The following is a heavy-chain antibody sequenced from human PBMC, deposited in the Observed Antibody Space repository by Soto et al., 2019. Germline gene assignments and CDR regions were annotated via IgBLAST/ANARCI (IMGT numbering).Heavy chain of an antibody. V-gene: IGHV2-5*01. CDR3: AYLNYPQVWLDP. J-gene: IGHJ5*02. Sequence: SGPTLVNPTQTLTLTCTFSGFSLSTSGVGVGWIRQPPGKALEWLALIYWNDDKRYSPSLKSRLAITKDTSKNQVVLTMTNMDPVDTATYYCAYLNYPQVWLDPWGQGTLVTVSS. D-gene: IGHD3-10*01. CDR1: GFSLSTSGVG. CDR2: IYWNDDK.